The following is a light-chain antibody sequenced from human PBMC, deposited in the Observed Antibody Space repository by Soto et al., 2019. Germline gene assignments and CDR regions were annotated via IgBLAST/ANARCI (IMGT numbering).Light chain of an antibody. CDR1: QSVSIN. CDR3: QHYNNWPPWT. J-gene: IGKJ1*01. Sequence: EIVMTQSPATLSVSPGERATLSCRASQSVSINLAWYQQKPGQAPRLLIYGASTRATGIPARFSGSGSGTEFTLTISRLQSYDFAVYYCQHYNNWPPWTFGQGTQVEIK. CDR2: GAS. V-gene: IGKV3-15*01.